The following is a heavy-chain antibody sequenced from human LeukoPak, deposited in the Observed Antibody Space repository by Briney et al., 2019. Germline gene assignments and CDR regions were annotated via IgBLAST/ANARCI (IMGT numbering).Heavy chain of an antibody. V-gene: IGHV3-30*03. D-gene: IGHD3-22*01. CDR2: ISYDGNNK. Sequence: GGSLRLSCAASGFTFSNYGMHWVRQAPGKGLEWVAVISYDGNNKYYADSVKGRFTISRDSSQSTLYLQMNSLRAEDTAVYYCARARNNYDSSGYSALDYWGQGTLVTVSS. CDR3: ARARNNYDSSGYSALDY. CDR1: GFTFSNYG. J-gene: IGHJ4*02.